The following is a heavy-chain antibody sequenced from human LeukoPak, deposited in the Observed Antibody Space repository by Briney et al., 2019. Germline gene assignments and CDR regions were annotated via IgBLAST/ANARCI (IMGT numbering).Heavy chain of an antibody. CDR3: AKNRGMVTPSYYYYYMDV. J-gene: IGHJ6*03. Sequence: GGSLRLSRAASGFTFSSYAMSWVRQAPGKGLEWVSAISGSGGSTYYADSVKGRFTISRDNSKNTLYLQMNSLRAEDTAVYYCAKNRGMVTPSYYYYYMDVWGKGTTVTVSS. D-gene: IGHD5-18*01. CDR1: GFTFSSYA. CDR2: ISGSGGST. V-gene: IGHV3-23*01.